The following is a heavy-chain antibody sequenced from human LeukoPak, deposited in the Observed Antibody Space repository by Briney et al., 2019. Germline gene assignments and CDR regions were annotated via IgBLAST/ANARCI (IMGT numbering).Heavy chain of an antibody. D-gene: IGHD2-21*01. CDR3: ARDGLGPYCGGDCFSHDAFDI. CDR1: GGSISSSSYY. CDR2: IYYSGST. J-gene: IGHJ3*02. V-gene: IGHV4-39*07. Sequence: SETLSLTCTVSGGSISSSSYYWGWIRQPPGKGLEWIGSIYYSGSTYYNLSLKSRVTISVDTSKNQFSLRLSSVTAADTAVYYCARDGLGPYCGGDCFSHDAFDIWGQGTMVTVSS.